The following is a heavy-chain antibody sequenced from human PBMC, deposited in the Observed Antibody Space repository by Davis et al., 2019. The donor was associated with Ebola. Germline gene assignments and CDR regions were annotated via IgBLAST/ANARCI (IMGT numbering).Heavy chain of an antibody. CDR1: GGSISSYY. D-gene: IGHD1-1*01. V-gene: IGHV4-59*01. CDR3: ARGSTGDFDY. Sequence: PSETLSLTCTVSGGSISSYYWSWIRQPPGKGLEWIGYMFYSGCTNYNPSLKSRVTISVDTSKNQFSLKLSSVTAADTAVYYCARGSTGDFDYWGQGTLVTVSS. CDR2: MFYSGCT. J-gene: IGHJ4*02.